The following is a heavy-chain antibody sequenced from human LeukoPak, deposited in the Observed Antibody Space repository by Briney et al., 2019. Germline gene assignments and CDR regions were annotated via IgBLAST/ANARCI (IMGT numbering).Heavy chain of an antibody. D-gene: IGHD2-15*01. V-gene: IGHV1-18*01. CDR3: ARLAAFDGCSGGSCFSYFTGRDYYYYMDV. J-gene: IGHJ6*03. CDR2: ISAYNGNT. CDR1: GYTFTSYG. Sequence: AASVKVSCKASGYTFTSYGISWVRQAPGQGLEWMGWISAYNGNTNYAQKLQGRVTMTTDTSTSTAYMELRSLRSDDTAVYYCARLAAFDGCSGGSCFSYFTGRDYYYYMDVWGKGTTVTVSS.